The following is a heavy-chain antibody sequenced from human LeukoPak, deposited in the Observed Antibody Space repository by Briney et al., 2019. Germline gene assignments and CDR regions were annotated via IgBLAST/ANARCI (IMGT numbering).Heavy chain of an antibody. D-gene: IGHD3-16*01. CDR3: ARKGGPQDY. CDR2: ISWNSGSI. CDR1: GFTFDDYA. V-gene: IGHV3-9*01. J-gene: IGHJ4*02. Sequence: PGGSLRLSCAASGFTFDDYAMHWVRQAPGKGLEWVSGISWNSGSIGYADSVKGRFTISRDNAKNSLYLQMNGLRAEDTAVYYCARKGGPQDYWGQGTLVTVSS.